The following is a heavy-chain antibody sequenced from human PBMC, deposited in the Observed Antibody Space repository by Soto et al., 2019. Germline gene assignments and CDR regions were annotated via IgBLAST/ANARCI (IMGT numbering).Heavy chain of an antibody. D-gene: IGHD5-12*01. Sequence: PGGSLRLSCAASGFTFSSYGMHWVRQAPGKGLEWVAVIWYDGSNKYYADSVKGRFTISRDNSKNTLYLQMNSLSAEDTAVFYCARDRRDGYNSGAFDIWGQGTMVTVSS. J-gene: IGHJ3*02. CDR2: IWYDGSNK. V-gene: IGHV3-33*01. CDR1: GFTFSSYG. CDR3: ARDRRDGYNSGAFDI.